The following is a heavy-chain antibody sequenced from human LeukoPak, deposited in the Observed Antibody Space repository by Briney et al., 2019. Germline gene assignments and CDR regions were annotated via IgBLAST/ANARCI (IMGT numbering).Heavy chain of an antibody. J-gene: IGHJ4*02. CDR3: ASGRGGGPSDY. V-gene: IGHV4-34*01. Sequence: SETLSLTCAVYGVSFSGYYWSWVRQPPGKGLEWIGEINHSGSTNYNPSLKSRVTISVDTSKNQFSLKLSSVTAADTAVYYCASGRGGGPSDYWGQGTLVTVSS. CDR1: GVSFSGYY. CDR2: INHSGST. D-gene: IGHD2-15*01.